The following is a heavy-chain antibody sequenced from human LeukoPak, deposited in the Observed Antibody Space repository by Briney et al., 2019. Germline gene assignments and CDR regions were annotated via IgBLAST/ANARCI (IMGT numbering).Heavy chain of an antibody. V-gene: IGHV1-2*02. CDR3: ARGSAEKDYDSSGFDY. D-gene: IGHD3-22*01. J-gene: IGHJ4*02. CDR2: SNPNSGGT. Sequence: GASVKVSCKASGYTFTGYYLHWVRQAPRQGLEWMGWSNPNSGGTSYAQKFQGRVTMTRDTSISTAYMELSRLRSDDTAVYFCARGSAEKDYDSSGFDYWGQGTLVTVSS. CDR1: GYTFTGYY.